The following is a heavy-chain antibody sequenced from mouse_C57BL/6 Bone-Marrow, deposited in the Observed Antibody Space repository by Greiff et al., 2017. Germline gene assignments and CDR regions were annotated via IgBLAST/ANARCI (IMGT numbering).Heavy chain of an antibody. Sequence: VKLQQPGAELVRPGSSVKLSCKASGYTFTSYWMHWVKQRPIQGLEWIGNIDPSDSETHYNQKFKDKATLTVDKSSSTAYMQLSSLTSEDSAVXYCATSDYSKGYAMDYWGQGTSVTVSS. J-gene: IGHJ4*01. CDR3: ATSDYSKGYAMDY. D-gene: IGHD2-5*01. V-gene: IGHV1-52*01. CDR1: GYTFTSYW. CDR2: IDPSDSET.